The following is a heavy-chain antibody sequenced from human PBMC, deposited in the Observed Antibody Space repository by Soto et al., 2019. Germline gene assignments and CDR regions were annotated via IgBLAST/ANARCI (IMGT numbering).Heavy chain of an antibody. D-gene: IGHD3-22*01. V-gene: IGHV4-31*03. CDR1: GGSISSGGYY. CDR2: IYYSGST. J-gene: IGHJ4*02. Sequence: SETLSLTCTVSGGSISSGGYYWSWIRQHPGKGLERIGYIYYSGSTYYNPSLKSRVAISVDTSKNQFSLKLSSVTAADTAVYYCACDLYYYDSSGYQLGFDYWGQGTLVTVSS. CDR3: ACDLYYYDSSGYQLGFDY.